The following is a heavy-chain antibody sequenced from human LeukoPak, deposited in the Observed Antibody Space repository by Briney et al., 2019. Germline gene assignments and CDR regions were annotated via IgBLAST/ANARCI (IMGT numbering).Heavy chain of an antibody. J-gene: IGHJ3*02. CDR1: GYTFTSYD. D-gene: IGHD3-10*01. Sequence: ASVKISCKASGYTFTSYDINWVRQATGQGLEWVGWTNPNSGNTGYAQKFQGSVTMTRDTSTGTAYMELSSLKSEDTAVYYCARVNTYYFGSGVSRAFHMWGQGTMVTVSS. V-gene: IGHV1-8*01. CDR2: TNPNSGNT. CDR3: ARVNTYYFGSGVSRAFHM.